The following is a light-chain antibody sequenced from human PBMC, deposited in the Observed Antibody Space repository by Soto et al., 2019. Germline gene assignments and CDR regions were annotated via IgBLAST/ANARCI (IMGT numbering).Light chain of an antibody. CDR2: DVS. J-gene: IGLJ2*01. CDR1: SSDVGGYNY. Sequence: QSALTQPASVSGSPGQSITISCTGTSSDVGGYNYVSWYQQHPGEAPKLMIYDVSNRPSGVSNRFSGSKSGNTASLTISGLQAEDEADYYCSSYTSSSTPLFGGGTKLTVL. V-gene: IGLV2-14*01. CDR3: SSYTSSSTPL.